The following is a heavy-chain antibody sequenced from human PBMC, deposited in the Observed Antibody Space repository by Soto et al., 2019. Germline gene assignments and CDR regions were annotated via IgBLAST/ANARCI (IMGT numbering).Heavy chain of an antibody. CDR2: ISSTTNYI. J-gene: IGHJ4*02. Sequence: LRLSCAASGFTFARYSMNWVRQAPGKGLEWVSSISSTTNYIYYGDSMKGRFTISRDNAKNSLYLEMNSLRAEDTAVYYCARESEDLTSNFDYWGQGTLVTVSS. CDR1: GFTFARYS. V-gene: IGHV3-21*06. CDR3: ARESEDLTSNFDY.